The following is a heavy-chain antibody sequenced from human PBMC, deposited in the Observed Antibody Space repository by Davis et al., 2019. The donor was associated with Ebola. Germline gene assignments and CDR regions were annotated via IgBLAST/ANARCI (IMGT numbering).Heavy chain of an antibody. CDR2: IWYDGSNK. D-gene: IGHD3-10*01. J-gene: IGHJ6*02. V-gene: IGHV3-33*01. Sequence: PGGSLRLSCAASGFTFSSYGMHWVRQAPGKGLEWVAVIWYDGSNKYYADSVKGRFTISRDNSKNTLYLQMNSLRAEDTAAYYCASPRYGSGSYYGRGGFYYGMDVWGQGTTVTVSS. CDR1: GFTFSSYG. CDR3: ASPRYGSGSYYGRGGFYYGMDV.